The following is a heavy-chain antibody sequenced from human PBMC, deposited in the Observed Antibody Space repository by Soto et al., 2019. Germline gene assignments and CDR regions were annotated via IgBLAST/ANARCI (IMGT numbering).Heavy chain of an antibody. CDR3: ARLGYSSGWYYFDY. CDR2: IYYSGST. Sequence: QLQLQESGPGLVKPSETLSLTCTVSGGSISSSSYYWGWIRQPPGKGLEWIGSIYYSGSTYYNPSLKSRVTIAVDTSKNQFSLKLSSVTAADTAVYYCARLGYSSGWYYFDYWGQGTLVTGSS. V-gene: IGHV4-39*01. CDR1: GGSISSSSYY. J-gene: IGHJ4*02. D-gene: IGHD6-19*01.